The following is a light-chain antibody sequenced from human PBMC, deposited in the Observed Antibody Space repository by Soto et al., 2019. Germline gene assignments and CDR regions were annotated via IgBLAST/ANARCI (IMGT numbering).Light chain of an antibody. CDR2: DAF. V-gene: IGKV3-11*01. CDR1: QSVGSS. Sequence: DIVLTQSPAILSLSPGERATLSCRDSQSVGSSVAWSQHKAGQAPRLLIYDAFIRVTGIPARFSGSGFGTDFTLTISRLEPEDFAIYYYQQRSNWPNTFGHGTTVDIK. CDR3: QQRSNWPNT. J-gene: IGKJ2*01.